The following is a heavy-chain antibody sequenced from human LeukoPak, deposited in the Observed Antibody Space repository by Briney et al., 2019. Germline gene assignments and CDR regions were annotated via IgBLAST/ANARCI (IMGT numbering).Heavy chain of an antibody. D-gene: IGHD3-10*01. Sequence: GGSLRLSCAASGFTFSSYAMSWVRQAPGKGLEWVSAISGSGGSTYYADSVKGRFTISRDNSKNTLYLQMNSLRAEDTAAYYCAKDRHMVRGVINYWGQGTLVTVSS. CDR3: AKDRHMVRGVINY. V-gene: IGHV3-23*01. CDR1: GFTFSSYA. J-gene: IGHJ4*02. CDR2: ISGSGGST.